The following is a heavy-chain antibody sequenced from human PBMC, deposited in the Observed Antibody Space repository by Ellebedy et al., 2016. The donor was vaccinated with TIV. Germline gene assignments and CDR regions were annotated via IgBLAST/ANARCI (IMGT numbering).Heavy chain of an antibody. J-gene: IGHJ4*02. D-gene: IGHD5-24*01. CDR3: ARTGDGNNFWLDY. CDR2: TRSKASGESP. Sequence: PGGSLRLSCSASGFTFDNYAVSRFRQAPGKGLQWVGFTRSKASGESPEYAAAGRGRFIISSDDSKSIAYLQMNSLKTEDTGVYYCARTGDGNNFWLDYWGQGTLVTVSS. V-gene: IGHV3-49*03. CDR1: GFTFDNYA.